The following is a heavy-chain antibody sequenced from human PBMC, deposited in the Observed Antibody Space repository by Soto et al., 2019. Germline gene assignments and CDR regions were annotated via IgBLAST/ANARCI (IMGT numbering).Heavy chain of an antibody. D-gene: IGHD3-10*01. J-gene: IGHJ4*02. CDR3: ARGGPGMAATTADFDY. V-gene: IGHV1-69*06. CDR2: IIPMCETP. Sequence: QVQLVQSGAEVKKPGSSVKISCTASGGTFSMFLMSWVRQAPGQGLEWMGGIIPMCETPNYAQNIQGRVTITPDKSTGTVFMELTNLSAEDTAVYFCARGGPGMAATTADFDYWGQGTLVTVSS. CDR1: GGTFSMFL.